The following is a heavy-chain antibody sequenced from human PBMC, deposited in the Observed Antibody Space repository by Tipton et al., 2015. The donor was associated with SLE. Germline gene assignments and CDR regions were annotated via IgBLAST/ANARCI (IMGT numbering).Heavy chain of an antibody. CDR1: GFTVSNNY. J-gene: IGHJ4*02. V-gene: IGHV3-53*05. CDR3: AKNAEKHCGGDCSPFDY. D-gene: IGHD2-21*01. Sequence: SLRLSCAASGFTVSNNYMTWVRQAPGKGLEWVSIIFSGATTQYADSVKGRFTVSRGTSKNTLYLQMSSLRPEDTAVYYCAKNAEKHCGGDCSPFDYWGQGTLVTVSS. CDR2: IFSGATT.